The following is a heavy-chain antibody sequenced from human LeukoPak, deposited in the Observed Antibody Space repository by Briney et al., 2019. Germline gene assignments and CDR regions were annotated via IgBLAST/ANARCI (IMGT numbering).Heavy chain of an antibody. J-gene: IGHJ4*02. V-gene: IGHV3-23*01. Sequence: GGSLRLSCAASGFTFSSYAMSWVRQAPGKGLEWVSAISGSGGSTYYADSVKGRFTISRDNSKNTLYLQMNSLRAEDTAVYYCAKSLHLYLRSGSFDYWGQGTLVAVSS. CDR1: GFTFSSYA. CDR2: ISGSGGST. D-gene: IGHD3-10*01. CDR3: AKSLHLYLRSGSFDY.